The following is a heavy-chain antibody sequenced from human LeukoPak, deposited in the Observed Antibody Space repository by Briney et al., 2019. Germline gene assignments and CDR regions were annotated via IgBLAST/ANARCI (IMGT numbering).Heavy chain of an antibody. CDR3: AKDSQGYCSSTSCYMGEYDY. V-gene: IGHV3-30*02. J-gene: IGHJ4*02. CDR1: GFTFSSYG. D-gene: IGHD2-2*02. CDR2: IRYDGSNK. Sequence: GGSLRLSCAASGFTFSSYGMHWVRQAPGKGLEWVAFIRYDGSNKYYADSVKGRFTISRDNSKNTLYLQMNSLRAEDTAVYYCAKDSQGYCSSTSCYMGEYDYWGQGTLVTVPS.